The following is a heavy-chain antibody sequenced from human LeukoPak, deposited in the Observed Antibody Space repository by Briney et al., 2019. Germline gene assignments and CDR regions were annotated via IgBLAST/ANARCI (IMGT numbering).Heavy chain of an antibody. CDR1: GYTFTSYG. Sequence: ASVKGSCKASGYTFTSYGISWVRQAPGQGLEXXXXXXXYNGNTNYAQKLQGRVTMTTDTSTSTAYMELRSLRSDDTAVYYCARAYDFWSGYYTSEYFDYWGQGTLVTVSS. D-gene: IGHD3-3*01. J-gene: IGHJ4*02. CDR3: ARAYDFWSGYYTSEYFDY. CDR2: XXXYNGNT. V-gene: IGHV1-18*01.